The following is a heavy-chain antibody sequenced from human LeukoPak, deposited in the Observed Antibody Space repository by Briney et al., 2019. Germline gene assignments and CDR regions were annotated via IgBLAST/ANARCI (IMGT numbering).Heavy chain of an antibody. Sequence: GGSLRLSCAASGFTFSSYSMNWVRQAPGKGLEWVSSISSSSTHITYSDSVKGRFTISRDNSKNTLYLQMNSLRAEDTAVYYCAKESEGPDYWGQGTLVTVSS. CDR1: GFTFSSYS. V-gene: IGHV3-21*04. CDR3: AKESEGPDY. J-gene: IGHJ4*02. CDR2: ISSSSTHI.